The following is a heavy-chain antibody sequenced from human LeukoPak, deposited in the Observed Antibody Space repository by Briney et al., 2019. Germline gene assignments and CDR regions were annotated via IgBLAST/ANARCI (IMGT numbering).Heavy chain of an antibody. J-gene: IGHJ4*02. CDR2: ISSSSSYI. Sequence: GRSLRLSCAASGFTFSSYSMNWVRQAPGKGLEWVSSISSSSSYIYYADSVKGRFTISRDNAKNSLYLQMNSLRAEDTAVYYCARDYDDSSGYYYGDNDYWGQGTLVTVSS. CDR3: ARDYDDSSGYYYGDNDY. CDR1: GFTFSSYS. D-gene: IGHD3-22*01. V-gene: IGHV3-21*01.